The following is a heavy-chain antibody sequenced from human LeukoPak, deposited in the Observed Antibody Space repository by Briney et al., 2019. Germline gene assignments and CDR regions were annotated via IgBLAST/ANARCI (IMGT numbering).Heavy chain of an antibody. CDR3: ATSGSGWHKDGAFDL. D-gene: IGHD6-19*01. CDR2: ISVYNGNT. Sequence: ASVRVSCKASGYTFHNYTITWVRQAPGQGLEWMGWISVYNGNTNYVQKLQGRVTMTTDTSTSTVYVELRSLRCDDTAVYYCATSGSGWHKDGAFDLWGQGTMVTVSS. V-gene: IGHV1-18*01. CDR1: GYTFHNYT. J-gene: IGHJ3*01.